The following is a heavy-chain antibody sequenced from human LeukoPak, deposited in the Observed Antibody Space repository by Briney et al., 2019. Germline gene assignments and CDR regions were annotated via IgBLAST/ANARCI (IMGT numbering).Heavy chain of an antibody. J-gene: IGHJ4*02. V-gene: IGHV1-18*04. CDR3: ARGQGPYYYGSGSSTLDY. CDR1: GYTFTSYG. Sequence: ASVTVSCKASGYTFTSYGISWVRQAPGQGLEWMGWISAYNGNTNYAQKLQGRVTMTTDTSTSTAYMELRSLRSDDTAVYYCARGQGPYYYGSGSSTLDYWGQGTLVTVSS. CDR2: ISAYNGNT. D-gene: IGHD3-10*01.